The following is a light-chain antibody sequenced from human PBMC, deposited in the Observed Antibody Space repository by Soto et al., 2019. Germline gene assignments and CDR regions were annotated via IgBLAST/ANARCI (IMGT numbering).Light chain of an antibody. CDR2: EVS. CDR1: SSDIGGENY. V-gene: IGLV2-14*01. J-gene: IGLJ2*01. CDR3: SSYTTTTAVVL. Sequence: QSVLTQPASVSGSPGQSITISCTGTSSDIGGENYASWYQQHPGKAPKLMIYEVSNRPSGVSNRFSGSKSGNTASLTISGLQPEDEGDYYCSSYTTTTAVVLFGGGTKLTVL.